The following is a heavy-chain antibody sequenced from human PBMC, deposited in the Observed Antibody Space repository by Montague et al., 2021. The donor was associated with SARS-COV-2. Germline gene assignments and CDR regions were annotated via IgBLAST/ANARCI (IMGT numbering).Heavy chain of an antibody. D-gene: IGHD2-15*01. J-gene: IGHJ4*02. V-gene: IGHV4-39*01. CDR1: GDSIRNSYYS. CDR2: IYNGGTT. Sequence: SETLSLTCTVSGDSIRNSYYSWVWVRQPPGKGLEWIGNIYNGGTTFYNPSLKSRVTIFVDTSKNQFSLKLSSVTAADTSVYSCATRTRYPQNDFGFWGQGTLVTVSS. CDR3: ATRTRYPQNDFGF.